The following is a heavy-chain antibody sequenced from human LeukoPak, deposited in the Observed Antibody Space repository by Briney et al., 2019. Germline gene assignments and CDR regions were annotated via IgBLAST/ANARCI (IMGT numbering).Heavy chain of an antibody. V-gene: IGHV3-30*02. CDR2: IRYDGSNK. Sequence: PGGSLRLSCAASGFTFSSYGMHWVRQAPGKGLEWVAFIRYDGSNKYYADSVKGRLTISRDNSKNTLYLQMNSLRAEDTAVYYCAKDSGTYYYGSGSYSPFDYWGQGTLVTVSS. CDR1: GFTFSSYG. CDR3: AKDSGTYYYGSGSYSPFDY. J-gene: IGHJ4*02. D-gene: IGHD3-10*01.